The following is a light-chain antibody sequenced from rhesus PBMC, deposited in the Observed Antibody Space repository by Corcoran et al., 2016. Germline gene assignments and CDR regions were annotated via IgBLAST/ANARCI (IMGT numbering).Light chain of an antibody. V-gene: IGKV1-25*01. CDR1: QGISKY. CDR3: QQHNSYPFT. Sequence: DIQMTQSPSSLSASVGDTVTITCQASQGISKYLAWYQQKPGKAPKLLIYDSSTLQSGVPSRFSGSGFVKEFTLTSSSLQPEDFATDYCQQHNSYPFTFGPGTKLDIK. J-gene: IGKJ3*01. CDR2: DSS.